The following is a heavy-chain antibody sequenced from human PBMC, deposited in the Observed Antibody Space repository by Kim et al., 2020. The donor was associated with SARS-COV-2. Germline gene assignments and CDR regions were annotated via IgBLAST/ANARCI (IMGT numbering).Heavy chain of an antibody. D-gene: IGHD2-2*01. J-gene: IGHJ4*02. CDR3: ARVIVVVPAAAHFDY. Sequence: DSVKGRFTISRDNAKNSLYLQMNSLRAEDTAVYYCARVIVVVPAAAHFDYWGQGTLVTVSS. V-gene: IGHV3-48*03.